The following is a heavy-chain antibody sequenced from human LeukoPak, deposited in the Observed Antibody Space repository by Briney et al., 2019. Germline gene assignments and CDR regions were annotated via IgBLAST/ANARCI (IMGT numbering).Heavy chain of an antibody. Sequence: PGGSLRLSCAASEFTFNTYWMSWVRQAPGKGLEWVSGINWNGGSTGYADSVKGRFTISRDNAKSSLYLQMNSLRAGDTALYYCARERTYYYDSNPDYFDYWGQGTLVTVSS. D-gene: IGHD3-22*01. J-gene: IGHJ4*02. CDR1: EFTFNTYW. V-gene: IGHV3-20*04. CDR2: INWNGGST. CDR3: ARERTYYYDSNPDYFDY.